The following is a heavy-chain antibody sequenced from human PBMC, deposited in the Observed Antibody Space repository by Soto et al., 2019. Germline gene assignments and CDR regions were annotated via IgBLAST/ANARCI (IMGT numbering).Heavy chain of an antibody. CDR2: IIPIFGTA. CDR3: ARGRREYCSSTSCYRAYYYYGMDV. J-gene: IGHJ6*02. CDR1: GGTFSSYA. V-gene: IGHV1-69*13. D-gene: IGHD2-2*02. Sequence: SEKVSCKASGGTFSSYAISWVRQAPGQGLEWMGGIIPIFGTANYAQKFQGRVTITADESTSTAYMELSSLRSEGTAVYYCARGRREYCSSTSCYRAYYYYGMDVWGQGTTVTVSS.